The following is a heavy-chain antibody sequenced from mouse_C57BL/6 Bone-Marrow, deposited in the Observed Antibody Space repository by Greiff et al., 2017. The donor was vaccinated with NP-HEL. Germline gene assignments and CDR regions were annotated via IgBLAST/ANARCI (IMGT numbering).Heavy chain of an antibody. CDR2: INPNNGGT. CDR1: GYTFTDYN. Sequence: VQLKQSGPELVKPGASVKIPCKASGYTFTDYNMDWVKQSHGKSLEWIGDINPNNGGTIYNQKFKGKATLTVDKSSSTAYMELRSLTSEDTAVYYCARDGSSFLFAYWGQGTLVTVSA. J-gene: IGHJ3*01. D-gene: IGHD1-1*01. CDR3: ARDGSSFLFAY. V-gene: IGHV1-18*01.